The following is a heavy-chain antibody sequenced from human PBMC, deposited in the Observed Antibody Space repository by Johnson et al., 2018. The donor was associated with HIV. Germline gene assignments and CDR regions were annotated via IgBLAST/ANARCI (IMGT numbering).Heavy chain of an antibody. CDR1: GFTFSSYA. CDR2: ISYDGSNK. J-gene: IGHJ3*02. CDR3: TKRMGGEAFDI. Sequence: QMLLVESGGGVVQPGRSLRLSCAASGFTFSSYAMHWVRQATGKGLEWGAVISYDGSNKYYADSVKGRFTISRDNSKNTLYLQMNSLRAEDTAVYYCTKRMGGEAFDIWGQGTMVTVSS. D-gene: IGHD1-26*01. V-gene: IGHV3-30-3*01.